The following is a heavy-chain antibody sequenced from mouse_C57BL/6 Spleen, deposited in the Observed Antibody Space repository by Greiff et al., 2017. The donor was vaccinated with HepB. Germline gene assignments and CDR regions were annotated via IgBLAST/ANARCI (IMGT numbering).Heavy chain of an antibody. CDR2: IDPSDSET. V-gene: IGHV1-52*01. CDR3: ARWGTTYYSNYWYFDV. Sequence: QVQLQQPGAELVRPGSSVKLSCKASGYTFTSYWMHWVKQRPIQGLEWIGNIDPSDSETHYNQKFKDKATLTVDKSSSTAYMQLSSLTSEDSAVYYCARWGTTYYSNYWYFDVWGTGTTVTVSS. CDR1: GYTFTSYW. J-gene: IGHJ1*03. D-gene: IGHD2-5*01.